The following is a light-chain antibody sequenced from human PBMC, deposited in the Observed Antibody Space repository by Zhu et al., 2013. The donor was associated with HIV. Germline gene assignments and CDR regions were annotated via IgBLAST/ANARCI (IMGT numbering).Light chain of an antibody. CDR1: QSVLYSSNNKNY. J-gene: IGKJ4*01. CDR2: WAS. Sequence: DIVMTQSPDSLAVSLGERATINCKSSQSVLYSSNNKNYLVWYQQKPGQPPKLLIYWASTRESGVPDRFSGSGSGTDFTLTISSLQAEDVAVYYCQQHYATPRTFGGGTKVEIK. CDR3: QQHYATPRT. V-gene: IGKV4-1*01.